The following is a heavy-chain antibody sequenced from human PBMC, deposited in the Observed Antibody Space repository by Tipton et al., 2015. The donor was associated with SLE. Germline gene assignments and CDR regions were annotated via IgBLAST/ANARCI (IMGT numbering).Heavy chain of an antibody. J-gene: IGHJ4*02. CDR2: IYTSGST. D-gene: IGHD1-26*01. CDR1: GGSFSGYY. V-gene: IGHV4-59*10. CDR3: AREGGAIDY. Sequence: LRLSCAVYGGSFSGYYWSWIRQPAGKGLEWIGRIYTSGSTNYNPSLKSRVTMSVDTSKNQFSLKLSSVTAADTAVYYCAREGGAIDYWGQGTLVTVSS.